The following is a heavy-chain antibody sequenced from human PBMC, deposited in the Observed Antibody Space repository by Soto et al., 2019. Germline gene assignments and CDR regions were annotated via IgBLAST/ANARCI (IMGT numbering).Heavy chain of an antibody. V-gene: IGHV3-30-3*01. Sequence: VQLLESGGGLVQPGGSLRLSCAASGFTFSSYAMSWVRQAPGKGLEWVAVISYDGSNKYYADSVKGRFTISRDNSKNTLYLQMNSLRAEDTAVYYCARGVVVTANLDYWGQGTLVTVSS. CDR3: ARGVVVTANLDY. J-gene: IGHJ4*02. CDR2: ISYDGSNK. D-gene: IGHD2-21*02. CDR1: GFTFSSYA.